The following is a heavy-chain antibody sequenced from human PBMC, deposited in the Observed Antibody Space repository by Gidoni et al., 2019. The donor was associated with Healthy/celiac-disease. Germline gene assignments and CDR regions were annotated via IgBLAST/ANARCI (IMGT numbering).Heavy chain of an antibody. V-gene: IGHV3-23*01. CDR3: AKKRAAALLLEG. CDR2: ISGSGGST. J-gene: IGHJ4*02. Sequence: EVQLLESGGGLVQPGGSLRLSCAASGFTFSSYAMSWVRQAPGKGLEWVSAISGSGGSTYYADSVKGRFTISRVNSKNTLYLQMNSLRAEDTAVYYCAKKRAAALLLEGWGQGTLVTVSS. CDR1: GFTFSSYA. D-gene: IGHD6-13*01.